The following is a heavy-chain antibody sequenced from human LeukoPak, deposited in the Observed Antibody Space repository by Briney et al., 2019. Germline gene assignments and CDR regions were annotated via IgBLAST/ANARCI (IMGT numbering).Heavy chain of an antibody. CDR3: ASPIAAVGAGEGDY. V-gene: IGHV3-7*01. CDR1: GFTFSSYW. D-gene: IGHD6-13*01. J-gene: IGHJ4*02. CDR2: IKQDGSEK. Sequence: GGSLRLSCAASGFTFSSYWMSWVRQAPGKGLEWVANIKQDGSEKYYVDSVKGRFTISRDNAKNSLYLQMNSLRAEDTAVYYCASPIAAVGAGEGDYWGQGTLVTVSS.